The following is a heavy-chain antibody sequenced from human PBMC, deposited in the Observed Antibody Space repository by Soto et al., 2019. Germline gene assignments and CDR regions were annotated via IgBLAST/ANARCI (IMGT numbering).Heavy chain of an antibody. V-gene: IGHV3-23*01. J-gene: IGHJ6*02. CDR3: AKEQLVPYYYYGMDV. CDR2: ISGSGGST. D-gene: IGHD6-13*01. Sequence: LRLSCAASGFTLSSYAMSWVRQAPGKGLEWVSAISGSGGSTYYADSVKGRFTISRDNSKNTLYLQMNSLRAEDTAVYYCAKEQLVPYYYYGMDVWGQGTTVTVSS. CDR1: GFTLSSYA.